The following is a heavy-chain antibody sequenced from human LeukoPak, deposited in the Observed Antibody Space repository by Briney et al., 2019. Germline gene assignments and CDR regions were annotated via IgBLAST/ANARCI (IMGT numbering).Heavy chain of an antibody. CDR1: GFTFSSYG. CDR3: VRDKLRYFDWLY. Sequence: GGSLRLSCAASGFTFSSYGMHWVRQAPGKGLEWVAVISYDGSNKYYADSVKGRFTISRDNSKNTLYLQMNSLRAEDTAVYYCVRDKLRYFDWLYWGQGTLVTVSS. D-gene: IGHD3-9*01. V-gene: IGHV3-30*03. J-gene: IGHJ4*02. CDR2: ISYDGSNK.